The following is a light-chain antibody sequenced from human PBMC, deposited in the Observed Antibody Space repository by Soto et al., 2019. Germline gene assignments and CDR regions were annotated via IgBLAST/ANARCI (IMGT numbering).Light chain of an antibody. Sequence: EIVMTQSPATLSVSPGERATLSCRASQSVSSNLAWYQQKPGQAPTLVIYGASARATGIPARFSGSGSGTEFTLTINSLQSEDFAVYYCQQYNNWPRTFGQGTKVDIK. CDR2: GAS. CDR1: QSVSSN. V-gene: IGKV3-15*01. CDR3: QQYNNWPRT. J-gene: IGKJ1*01.